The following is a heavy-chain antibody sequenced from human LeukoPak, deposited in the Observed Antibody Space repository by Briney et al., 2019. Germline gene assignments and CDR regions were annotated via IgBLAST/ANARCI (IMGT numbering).Heavy chain of an antibody. V-gene: IGHV4-34*01. Sequence: NPSETLSLTCAVYGGSFSGYYWSWIRQPPGKGLEWIGEINHSGSTNFNPSLKSRVTISVDTSKNQFSLKLTSVTAADTAVYYCARSLFRGSSSWKGWFDPWGQGTLVTVSS. D-gene: IGHD6-13*01. J-gene: IGHJ5*02. CDR3: ARSLFRGSSSWKGWFDP. CDR2: INHSGST. CDR1: GGSFSGYY.